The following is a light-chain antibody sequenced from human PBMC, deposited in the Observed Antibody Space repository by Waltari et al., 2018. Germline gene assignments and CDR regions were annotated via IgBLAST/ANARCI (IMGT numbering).Light chain of an antibody. Sequence: IQMTQSPPSVSASVGDRVPITCRASHDIHTWLAWYQQKPGKATKPLISAASCLQSWVASRISGGGAGTDFTITSSGLQPEDVATYYCQQANSFPYAFGPGTKVD. CDR3: QQANSFPYA. CDR2: AAS. J-gene: IGKJ3*01. CDR1: HDIHTW. V-gene: IGKV1-12*01.